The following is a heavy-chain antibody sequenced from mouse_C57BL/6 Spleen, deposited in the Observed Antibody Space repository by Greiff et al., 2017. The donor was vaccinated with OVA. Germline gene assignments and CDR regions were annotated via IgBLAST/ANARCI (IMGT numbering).Heavy chain of an antibody. D-gene: IGHD3-1*01. CDR1: GYTFTSYW. V-gene: IGHV1-69*01. J-gene: IGHJ4*01. CDR3: ARGLDYSMDY. CDR2: IDPSDSYN. Sequence: QVQLQQPGAELVMPGASVKLSCKASGYTFTSYWMNWVKQRPGQGLEWIGEIDPSDSYNTYNQKLKGKSTLTVDKSSSTAYMQLSSLTSEDSAVYYCARGLDYSMDYWGQGTSVTVSS.